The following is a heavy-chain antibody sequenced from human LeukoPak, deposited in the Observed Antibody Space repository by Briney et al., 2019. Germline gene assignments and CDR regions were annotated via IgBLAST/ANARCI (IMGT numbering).Heavy chain of an antibody. CDR1: GFTFSSYS. J-gene: IGHJ4*02. Sequence: GGSLRLSCAASGFTFSSYSMNWVRQAPGKGLEWVSYISSSSSTIYYADSVKGRFTISRDNSKNALYLQMNSVRADDTAVYWCAKDHTGHYDASGCFDSWGQGTLVTVSS. CDR3: AKDHTGHYDASGCFDS. CDR2: ISSSSSTI. D-gene: IGHD3-22*01. V-gene: IGHV3-48*01.